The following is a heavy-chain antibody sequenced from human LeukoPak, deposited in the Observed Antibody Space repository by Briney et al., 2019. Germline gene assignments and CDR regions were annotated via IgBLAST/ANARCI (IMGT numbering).Heavy chain of an antibody. V-gene: IGHV3-73*01. CDR1: GFTFSGSA. Sequence: GGSLKLSCAASGFTFSGSAMHWVRQASGKGLEWVGRIRSKANSYATAYAASVKGRFTISRDDSKNTAYLQMNSLKTEDTAVYYCTTVGIAVAAEYFQHWGQGTLVTVSS. J-gene: IGHJ1*01. CDR2: IRSKANSYAT. CDR3: TTVGIAVAAEYFQH. D-gene: IGHD6-19*01.